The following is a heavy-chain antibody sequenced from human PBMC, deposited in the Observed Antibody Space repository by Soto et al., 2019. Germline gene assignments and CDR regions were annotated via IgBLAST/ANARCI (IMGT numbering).Heavy chain of an antibody. J-gene: IGHJ6*02. CDR3: TSGSVEGV. D-gene: IGHD2-15*01. CDR2: IKTNTERGTT. V-gene: IGHV3-15*07. Sequence: EVQLVESGGGFIYPGGSLRLSCAASGLTISNAWMNWVRQAPGKGLEWVGRIKTNTERGTTDYAGAVKGKVTVSRDESQNTLYLQMNSLKTEDTAVYYCTSGSVEGVWGQGTTVTVSS. CDR1: GLTISNAW.